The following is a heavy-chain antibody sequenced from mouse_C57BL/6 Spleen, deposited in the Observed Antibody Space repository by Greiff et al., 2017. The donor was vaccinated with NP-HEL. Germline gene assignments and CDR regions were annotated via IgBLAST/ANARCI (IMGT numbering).Heavy chain of an antibody. CDR1: GYTFTSYW. V-gene: IGHV1-50*01. J-gene: IGHJ1*03. D-gene: IGHD2-5*01. CDR3: ARNSNPYFDV. Sequence: QVQLQQPGAELVKPGASVKLSCKASGYTFTSYWMQWVKQRPGQGLEWIGEIDPSDSYTNYNQKFKGKATLTVDTSSSTAYMQLSSLTSEDSAVYYCARNSNPYFDVWGTGTTVTVSS. CDR2: IDPSDSYT.